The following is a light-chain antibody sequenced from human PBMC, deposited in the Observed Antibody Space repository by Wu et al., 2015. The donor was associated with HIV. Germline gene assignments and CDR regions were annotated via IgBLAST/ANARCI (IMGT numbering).Light chain of an antibody. V-gene: IGKV3-11*01. J-gene: IGKJ4*01. CDR2: DTS. CDR3: QQRSNWPPLT. Sequence: ETVLTQSPATLSLSPGERATLSCRASQSISTSLAWYQQIPGQAPRLLMYDTSHRATGIPARFSGSGSGTDFTLSISSLEPEDFAVYYCQQRSNWPPLTFGGGTKVEIK. CDR1: QSISTS.